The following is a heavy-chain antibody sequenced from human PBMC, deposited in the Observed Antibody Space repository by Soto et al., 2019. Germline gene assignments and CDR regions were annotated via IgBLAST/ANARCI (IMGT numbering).Heavy chain of an antibody. CDR1: GFTVSSFY. V-gene: IGHV3-66*01. D-gene: IGHD3-3*01. Sequence: EVQLVESGGGLVQPGGSLRLSCAASGFTVSSFYMTWVRQAPGKGLEWVSVISSDDSTYYADSVKGRFTISRDNSENTLYLQMNSLRAEDTAVYYCARDRFGGAYNFWHGGQGTLVTVSS. CDR2: ISSDDST. J-gene: IGHJ4*02. CDR3: ARDRFGGAYNFWH.